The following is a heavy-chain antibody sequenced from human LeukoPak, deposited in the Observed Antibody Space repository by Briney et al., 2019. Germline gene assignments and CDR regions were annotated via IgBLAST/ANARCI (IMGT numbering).Heavy chain of an antibody. CDR3: ARVRSGYSHENYFDY. J-gene: IGHJ4*02. CDR1: GFTFSNYE. V-gene: IGHV3-48*03. CDR2: ISGSGSTI. D-gene: IGHD5-18*01. Sequence: GGSLRLSCAASGFTFSNYEMNWVRQAPGKGLEWVSYISGSGSTIYYAESVKGRFTISRDNAKDSLYLQMNSLRAEDTAVYYCARVRSGYSHENYFDYWGQGTLVTVSS.